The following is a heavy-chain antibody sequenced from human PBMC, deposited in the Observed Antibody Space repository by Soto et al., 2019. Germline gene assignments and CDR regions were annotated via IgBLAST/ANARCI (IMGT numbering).Heavy chain of an antibody. CDR2: IIPIFGTA. J-gene: IGHJ4*02. CDR1: GGTFSSYA. V-gene: IGHV1-69*01. Sequence: ASVKVSCKASGGTFSSYAISWVRQAPGQGLGWMGGIIPIFGTANYAQKFQGRVTITADESTSTAYMELSSLRSEDTAVYYCAGVGERSFDYWGQGTLVTVSS. CDR3: AGVGERSFDY. D-gene: IGHD3-10*01.